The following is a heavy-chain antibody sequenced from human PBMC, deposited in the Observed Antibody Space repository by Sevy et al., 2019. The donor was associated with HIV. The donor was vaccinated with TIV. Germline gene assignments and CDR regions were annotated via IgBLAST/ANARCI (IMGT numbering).Heavy chain of an antibody. J-gene: IGHJ4*02. V-gene: IGHV3-23*01. CDR3: ARNPPRVTAYFDY. CDR1: EFNFSAHA. CDR2: ISGSGKTT. D-gene: IGHD1-1*01. Sequence: GGSLRLSCGASEFNFSAHALSWVRHAPGKGLEWVSDISGSGKTTYYADSVKGRFTISRDNSKNTLYLQMNSLRHEDTAVYYCARNPPRVTAYFDYWGQGTLVTVPS.